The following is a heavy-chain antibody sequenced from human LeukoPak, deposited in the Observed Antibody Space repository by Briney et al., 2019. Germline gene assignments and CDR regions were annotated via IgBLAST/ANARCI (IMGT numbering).Heavy chain of an antibody. CDR1: GGSISSHY. Sequence: SETLSLTCTVFGGSISSHYWSWIRQPPGKGLEWIGYIYYSGSTNYNPSLKSRVTISVDTSKNQFSLKLSSVTAADTAVYYCARDLRNWFDPWGQGTLVTVSS. CDR3: ARDLRNWFDP. V-gene: IGHV4-59*11. CDR2: IYYSGST. J-gene: IGHJ5*02.